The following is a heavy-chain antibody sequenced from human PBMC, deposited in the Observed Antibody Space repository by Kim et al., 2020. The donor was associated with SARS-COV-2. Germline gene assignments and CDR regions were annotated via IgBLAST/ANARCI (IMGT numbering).Heavy chain of an antibody. D-gene: IGHD6-19*01. Sequence: GGSLRLSCAASGFTFSSYGMHWVRQAPGKGLEWVAVISYDGSNKYYADSVKGRFTISRDNSKNTMYLQMNSLRAEDTAVYYCAKVATVVIAVAGPVVDWYFDLWGRGTLVTVSS. CDR1: GFTFSSYG. CDR3: AKVATVVIAVAGPVVDWYFDL. CDR2: ISYDGSNK. J-gene: IGHJ2*01. V-gene: IGHV3-30*18.